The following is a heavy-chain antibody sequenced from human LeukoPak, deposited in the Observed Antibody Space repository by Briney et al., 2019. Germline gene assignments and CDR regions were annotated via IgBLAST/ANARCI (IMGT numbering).Heavy chain of an antibody. D-gene: IGHD2-15*01. CDR2: VNLKSGNT. J-gene: IGHJ4*02. CDR1: GYTFTRYD. CDR3: ARVDGSPDS. Sequence: ASVKVSCKASGYTFTRYDINWVRQATGQGLEWMGWVNLKSGNTGSAQKFQGRVTITRDTSINTAYMELSSLRPDDTGVYYCARVDGSPDSWGQGTLVTVSS. V-gene: IGHV1-8*03.